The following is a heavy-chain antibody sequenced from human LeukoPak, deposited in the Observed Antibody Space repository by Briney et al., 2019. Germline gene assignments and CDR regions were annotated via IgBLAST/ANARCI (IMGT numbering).Heavy chain of an antibody. CDR2: FDLEDGER. Sequence: ASVKVSCKVSGYTLTDLSMHWVRQAPGKGLEWMGGFDLEDGERIFAEKFQVRVIMTEDKSTDTAYMELSSLTSEDTAVYYCSTLLSANYLDHWGQGTLVTVAS. D-gene: IGHD4/OR15-4a*01. CDR1: GYTLTDLS. CDR3: STLLSANYLDH. J-gene: IGHJ4*02. V-gene: IGHV1-24*01.